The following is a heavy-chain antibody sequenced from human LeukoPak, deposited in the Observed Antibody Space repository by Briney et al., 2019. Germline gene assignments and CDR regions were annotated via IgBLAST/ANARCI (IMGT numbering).Heavy chain of an antibody. J-gene: IGHJ5*02. CDR3: ARLPTAARNWFDP. V-gene: IGHV4-39*01. D-gene: IGHD2-21*02. CDR1: GGSISSGVYY. CDR2: IYYSGST. Sequence: SETLSLTCTVSGGSISSGVYYWGWIRQPPGKGLEWIGTIYYSGSTYYNPSLRSRVTISVDTSKNQFSLNLSSVTAADTAVYYCARLPTAARNWFDPWGQGTLVTVSS.